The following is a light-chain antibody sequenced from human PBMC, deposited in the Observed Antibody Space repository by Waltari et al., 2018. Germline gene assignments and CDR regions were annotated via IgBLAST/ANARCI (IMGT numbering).Light chain of an antibody. V-gene: IGLV1-44*01. J-gene: IGLJ2*01. CDR3: AAWDDKLDCPV. CDR2: TDN. Sequence: QSVLTQSPSASGTPGQRVTLSCSGGPSHIGRNTAKWYQQFPGTAPNLLINTDNQRPSGVPDRFSGTRSGTSASLAISGLQAEDEADYFCAAWDDKLDCPVFGGGTRLTVL. CDR1: PSHIGRNT.